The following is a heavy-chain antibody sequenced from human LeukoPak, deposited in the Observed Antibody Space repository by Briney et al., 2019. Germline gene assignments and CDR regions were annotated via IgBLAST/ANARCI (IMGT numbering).Heavy chain of an antibody. CDR3: ARGLVLATDDAFDI. D-gene: IGHD5-12*01. V-gene: IGHV4-59*01. Sequence: SETLSLTCTVSGGSIRSYFWSWLRQPPGKGLEWIGYIWDTEITDYNPSLKSRVTISLDTSKNHFSLKLRSVTAADTALYFCARGLVLATDDAFDIWGQGTMVTVSS. J-gene: IGHJ3*02. CDR1: GGSIRSYF. CDR2: IWDTEIT.